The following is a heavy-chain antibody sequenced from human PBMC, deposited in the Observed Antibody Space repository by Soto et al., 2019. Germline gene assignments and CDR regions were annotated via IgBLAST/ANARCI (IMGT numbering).Heavy chain of an antibody. J-gene: IGHJ4*02. D-gene: IGHD3-3*01. CDR2: INSGGRT. Sequence: SGGSLRLSCAASGFTFSSYTMTWVRQAPGKGLEWVSGINSGGRTYYADSVKGRFTISGDDSKNTLYLQIISLRAEDTAVYYCARGPYYNFWTGSDYWGQGTLVTVSS. CDR1: GFTFSSYT. V-gene: IGHV3-23*01. CDR3: ARGPYYNFWTGSDY.